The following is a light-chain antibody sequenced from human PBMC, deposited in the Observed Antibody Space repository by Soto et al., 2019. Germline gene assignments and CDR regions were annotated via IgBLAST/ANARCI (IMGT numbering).Light chain of an antibody. J-gene: IGLJ1*01. Sequence: QSALTQPASVSGSPGQSITISCTGTSSDVGGYNLVSGYQQYPDKAPKLMIFDVNTRPSGVSNRFSGSKSGNTASLTISGLQAEDEADYYCSSYKSSSTLPYVFETGTKLTVL. CDR2: DVN. CDR1: SSDVGGYNL. CDR3: SSYKSSSTLPYV. V-gene: IGLV2-14*01.